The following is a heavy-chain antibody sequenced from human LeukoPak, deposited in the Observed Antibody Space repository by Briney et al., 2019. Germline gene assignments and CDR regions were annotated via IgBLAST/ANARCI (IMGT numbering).Heavy chain of an antibody. V-gene: IGHV3-7*01. D-gene: IGHD3-9*01. CDR2: IKQDGSEK. CDR1: GFTFSNYW. J-gene: IGHJ4*02. Sequence: PGGSLGLSCAASGFTFSNYWMSWVRQAPGKGLEWVANIKQDGSEKYYVDSVKGRFTISRDNAKNTLYLQMNSLRAEDTAVYYCARGADSGYSSDNWGQGTLVSVSS. CDR3: ARGADSGYSSDN.